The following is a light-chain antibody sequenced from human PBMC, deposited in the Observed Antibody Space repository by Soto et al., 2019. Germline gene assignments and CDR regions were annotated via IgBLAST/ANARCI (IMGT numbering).Light chain of an antibody. CDR1: NSDVGGYDY. CDR3: MSYTGSSGRI. CDR2: EVS. J-gene: IGLJ1*01. Sequence: ALTQPASVSGSPGQSITISCTGTNSDVGGYDYVSWYQQNPGKAPKLMIYEVSNRPSGVSKRFSGSKSGNTASLTISGLQAEDEGDYYCMSYTGSSGRIFGTGTKATVL. V-gene: IGLV2-14*01.